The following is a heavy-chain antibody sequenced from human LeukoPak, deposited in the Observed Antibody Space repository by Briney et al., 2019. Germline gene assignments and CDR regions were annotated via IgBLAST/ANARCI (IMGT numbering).Heavy chain of an antibody. CDR2: ISSSSSYI. Sequence: GGPLRFSCAPSGLTFSSFSINGVGQAPGKGLEGVSSISSSSSYIYYADSVKGRFTISRDNAKNSLYLQMNSLRAEDTAVYYCARDYYGSGSYPFDYWGQGTLVTVTS. J-gene: IGHJ4*02. CDR1: GLTFSSFS. V-gene: IGHV3-21*01. CDR3: ARDYYGSGSYPFDY. D-gene: IGHD3-10*01.